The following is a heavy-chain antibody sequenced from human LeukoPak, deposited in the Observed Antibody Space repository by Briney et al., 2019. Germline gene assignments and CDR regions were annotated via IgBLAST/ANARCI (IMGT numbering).Heavy chain of an antibody. Sequence: GGSLRLSCAASGFTFDDYAMHWVRQAPGKGLEWVSGISWNSGSTGYADSVKGRFTISRDNAKNSLYLQMNSLRAEDTALYYCAKGVFGYYYDSSGYGAYYFDYWGQGTLVTVSS. CDR1: GFTFDDYA. CDR2: ISWNSGST. V-gene: IGHV3-9*01. J-gene: IGHJ4*02. CDR3: AKGVFGYYYDSSGYGAYYFDY. D-gene: IGHD3-22*01.